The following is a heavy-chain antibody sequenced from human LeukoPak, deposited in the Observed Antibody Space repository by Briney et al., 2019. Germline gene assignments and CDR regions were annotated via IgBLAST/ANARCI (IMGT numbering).Heavy chain of an antibody. CDR2: INHSGST. D-gene: IGHD3-16*02. CDR1: GGSFSGYY. J-gene: IGHJ4*02. V-gene: IGHV4-34*01. Sequence: SETLSLTCAVYGGSFSGYYWSWIRQPPGKGLEWIGEINHSGSTNHNPSLKSRVTISVDTSKNQFSLKLSSVTAADTAVYYCARGPRYYDYVWGSYRYPNFDYWGQGTLVTVSS. CDR3: ARGPRYYDYVWGSYRYPNFDY.